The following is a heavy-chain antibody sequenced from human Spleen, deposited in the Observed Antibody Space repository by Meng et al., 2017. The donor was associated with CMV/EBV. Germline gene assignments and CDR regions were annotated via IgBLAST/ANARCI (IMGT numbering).Heavy chain of an antibody. J-gene: IGHJ4*02. D-gene: IGHD2-2*03. CDR3: ARDFGYCSSTSCYNPFDY. CDR2: MNPNSGGT. Sequence: ASVKVSCKASGYTFTAYYMHWVRQAPGQGLEWMGWMNPNSGGTNYAQKFQGRVTMTRDTSISTAYMELSRLRSDDTAVYYCARDFGYCSSTSCYNPFDYWGQGTLVTVSS. V-gene: IGHV1-2*02. CDR1: GYTFTAYY.